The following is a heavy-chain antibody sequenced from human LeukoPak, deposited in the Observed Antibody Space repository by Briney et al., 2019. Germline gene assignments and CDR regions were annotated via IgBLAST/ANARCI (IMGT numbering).Heavy chain of an antibody. CDR1: GGSISSSSYY. V-gene: IGHV4-39*02. CDR3: ARDLDYDSSGYYP. CDR2: IYYSGST. J-gene: IGHJ5*02. D-gene: IGHD3-22*01. Sequence: PSETLSLTCTVSGGSISSSSYYWGWIRQPPGKGLEWIGSIYYSGSTYYNPSLKSRVTISVDTSKNQFSLKLSSVTAADTAVYYCARDLDYDSSGYYPWGQGTLVTVSS.